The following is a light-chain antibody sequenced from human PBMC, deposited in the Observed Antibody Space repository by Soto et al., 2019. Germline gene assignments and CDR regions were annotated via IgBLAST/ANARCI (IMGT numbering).Light chain of an antibody. J-gene: IGKJ4*01. CDR3: QQSYKILT. V-gene: IGKV1-39*01. CDR1: DNIVSN. CDR2: AAS. Sequence: DIQLTQSPASLSASVGDRVTITCRASDNIVSNLNWYQHQTGTAPKLLIYAASSLQGGVPSRFSGSRYGTQFTLTISGLQTEDFATYYCQQSYKILTFGGGTKVDIK.